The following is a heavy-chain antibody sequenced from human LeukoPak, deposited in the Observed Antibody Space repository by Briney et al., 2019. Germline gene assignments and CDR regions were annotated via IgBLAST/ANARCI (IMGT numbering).Heavy chain of an antibody. CDR2: IKADGGEK. Sequence: GGSLRLSCAASGFTFSSYSMNWFRQTPGKGLEWVAKIKADGGEKDHVASVKGRFTISRDNAKNSLYLQMNSLRVEDTAVYYCARGGAARPDFWGQGTLVTVSS. CDR3: ARGGAARPDF. V-gene: IGHV3-7*01. D-gene: IGHD6-6*01. CDR1: GFTFSSYS. J-gene: IGHJ4*02.